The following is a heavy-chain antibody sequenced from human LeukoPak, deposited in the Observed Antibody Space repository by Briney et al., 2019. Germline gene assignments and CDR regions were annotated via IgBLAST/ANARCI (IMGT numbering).Heavy chain of an antibody. CDR3: AKNRRPTSIAAQLPGY. CDR2: ISYDGSNK. J-gene: IGHJ4*02. D-gene: IGHD6-6*01. V-gene: IGHV3-30*18. CDR1: GFTFSSHR. Sequence: PGGSLRLSCAASGFTFSSHRMNWVRQAPGKGLEWVAVISYDGSNKYYADSVKGRFTISRDNSKNTLYLQMNSLRAEDTAVYYCAKNRRPTSIAAQLPGYWGQGTLVTISS.